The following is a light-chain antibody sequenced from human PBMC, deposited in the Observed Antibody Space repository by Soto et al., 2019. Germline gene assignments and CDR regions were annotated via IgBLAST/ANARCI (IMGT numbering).Light chain of an antibody. CDR1: QSVSSY. CDR2: AAS. Sequence: TQSPDTLSLSQGERATLSCRASQSVSSYLAWYQQKPGKAPKLLIYAASTLQSGVPSRFSGSGSGTGFTLTISSLQPEDFATYYCQQLNSYPRTFGGGTKVDI. J-gene: IGKJ4*01. CDR3: QQLNSYPRT. V-gene: IGKV1-9*01.